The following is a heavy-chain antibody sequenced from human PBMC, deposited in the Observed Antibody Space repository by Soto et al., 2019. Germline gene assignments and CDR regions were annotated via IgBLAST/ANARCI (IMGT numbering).Heavy chain of an antibody. CDR3: ARETTQSPLYYYYYYMEV. Sequence: SETLSLTCAVYGGSFSGYYWSWIRQPPGKGLEWIGEINHSGSTNYNPSLKSRVTISVDTSKNQFSLKLSSVTAADTAVYYCARETTQSPLYYYYYYMEVWGKGTTVTVSS. CDR2: INHSGST. V-gene: IGHV4-34*01. J-gene: IGHJ6*03. CDR1: GGSFSGYY. D-gene: IGHD4-17*01.